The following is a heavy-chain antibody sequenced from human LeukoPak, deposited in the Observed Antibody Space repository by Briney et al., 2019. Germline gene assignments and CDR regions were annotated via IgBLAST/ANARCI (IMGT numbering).Heavy chain of an antibody. CDR2: ISSSSSYI. D-gene: IGHD4-17*01. CDR3: ARDLGTTVTTYLDY. V-gene: IGHV3-21*01. Sequence: GGSLRLSCAASGFTFSSYSMNWVRQAPGRGLEWVSSISSSSSYIYYADSVKGRFTISRDNAKNSLYLQMNSLRAEDTAVYYCARDLGTTVTTYLDYWGQGTLVAVSS. J-gene: IGHJ4*02. CDR1: GFTFSSYS.